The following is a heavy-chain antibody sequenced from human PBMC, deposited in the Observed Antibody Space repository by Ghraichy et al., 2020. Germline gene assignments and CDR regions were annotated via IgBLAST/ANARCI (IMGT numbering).Heavy chain of an antibody. CDR2: IKSKTDGGTT. Sequence: GGSLRLSCAASGFTFSNAWMSWVRQAPGKGLEWVGRIKSKTDGGTTDYAAPVKGRFTISRDDSKNTLNLQMNSLKTEDTAVYYCTTLPSDYSKPNTKPPDYYYYGMDVWGQGTTVTVSS. D-gene: IGHD4-11*01. J-gene: IGHJ6*02. CDR3: TTLPSDYSKPNTKPPDYYYYGMDV. V-gene: IGHV3-15*01. CDR1: GFTFSNAW.